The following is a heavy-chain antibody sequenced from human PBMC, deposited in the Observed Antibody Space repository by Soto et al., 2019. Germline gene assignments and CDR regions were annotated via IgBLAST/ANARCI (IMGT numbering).Heavy chain of an antibody. CDR1: GFTFSSYG. J-gene: IGHJ3*02. Sequence: PGGSLRLSCAASGFTFSSYGMHWVRQAPGKGLEWVAVIWYDGSNKYYADSVKGRFTISRDNSKNTLYLQMNSLRAKDTAVYYCARVGYDILTGYWYAFDIWGQGTMVTVSS. D-gene: IGHD3-9*01. CDR3: ARVGYDILTGYWYAFDI. CDR2: IWYDGSNK. V-gene: IGHV3-33*01.